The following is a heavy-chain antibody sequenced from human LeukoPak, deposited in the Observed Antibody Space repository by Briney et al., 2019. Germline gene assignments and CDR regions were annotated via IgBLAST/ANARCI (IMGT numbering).Heavy chain of an antibody. CDR3: ARGLDDSKTGY. D-gene: IGHD4-11*01. V-gene: IGHV4-34*01. Sequence: SETLSLTCAVYGGSLSGYYWSWIRQPPGKGLEWIGEMHHSEGTNYNPSLKSRVTISLDTSKNQFSLKLSSVTAADTALYYCARGLDDSKTGYWGQGTLVTVSS. CDR1: GGSLSGYY. CDR2: MHHSEGT. J-gene: IGHJ4*02.